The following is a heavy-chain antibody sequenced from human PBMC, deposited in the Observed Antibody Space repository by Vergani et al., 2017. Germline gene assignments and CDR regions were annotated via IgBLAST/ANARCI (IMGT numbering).Heavy chain of an antibody. CDR2: IYYSGST. CDR3: ARDSGGYAIDY. V-gene: IGHV4-61*08. Sequence: QVQLQESGPGLVKPSQTLSLTCSVSAVSISSGGYYWSWIRQPPGKGLEWIGYIYYSGSTNYNPSLKSRVTISVDTSKNQFSLKLSSVTAADTAVYYCARDSGGYAIDYWGQGTLVTVSS. J-gene: IGHJ4*02. CDR1: AVSISSGGYY. D-gene: IGHD3-10*01.